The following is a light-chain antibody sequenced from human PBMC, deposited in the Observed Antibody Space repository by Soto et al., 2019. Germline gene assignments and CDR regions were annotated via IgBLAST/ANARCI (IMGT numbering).Light chain of an antibody. CDR3: LQYGSSPWT. CDR2: GAS. J-gene: IGKJ1*01. V-gene: IGKV3-20*01. Sequence: EIVLTQSPGTLSLSPGERATLSCRASQSVSSSYLAWYQQKPGQAPRLLIYGASSRATGIPDRFSGSGSGKDFTLTISRMESEDFAVYYCLQYGSSPWTFGQGTKVEIK. CDR1: QSVSSSY.